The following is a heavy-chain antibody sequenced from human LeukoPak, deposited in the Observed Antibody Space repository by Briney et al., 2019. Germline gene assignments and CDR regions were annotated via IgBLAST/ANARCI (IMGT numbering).Heavy chain of an antibody. V-gene: IGHV1-69*02. D-gene: IGHD3-22*01. J-gene: IGHJ5*02. CDR3: ARGTYYYDSSGSWFDP. CDR2: IIPILGIA. Sequence: SVKVSCKASGGTCSSYTISWVRQAPGQGLEWMVRIIPILGIANYAQKFQGRVTITADKSTSTAYMELSSLRSEDTAVYYCARGTYYYDSSGSWFDPWGQGTLVTVSS. CDR1: GGTCSSYT.